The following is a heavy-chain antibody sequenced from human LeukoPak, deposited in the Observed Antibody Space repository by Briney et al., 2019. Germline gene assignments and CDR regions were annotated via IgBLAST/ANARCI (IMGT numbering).Heavy chain of an antibody. J-gene: IGHJ4*02. CDR3: AKDGYCSGGSCYPDY. Sequence: GRSLRLSCAASGFTFSSYGMHWVRQAPAKGLEWVAVISYDGSNKYYADSVKGRFTISRDNSKHTLYLQMNSLRAEDTAVYYCAKDGYCSGGSCYPDYWGQGTLVTVSS. D-gene: IGHD2-15*01. V-gene: IGHV3-30*18. CDR1: GFTFSSYG. CDR2: ISYDGSNK.